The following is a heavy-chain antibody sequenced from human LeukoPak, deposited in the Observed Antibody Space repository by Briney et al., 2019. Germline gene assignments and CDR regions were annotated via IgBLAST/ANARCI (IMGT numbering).Heavy chain of an antibody. CDR3: ASGGKYCTGGACYGD. V-gene: IGHV3-53*01. Sequence: GGSLRLSCAASGFIVSSDYISWVRQTPGKGLEWVSVIYSGGSTFYADSVKGRFTISRDNSKNTVYLQMNSLRGEDTAVFYCASGGKYCTGGACYGDWSQGTLVTVSS. CDR2: IYSGGST. D-gene: IGHD2-8*02. CDR1: GFIVSSDY. J-gene: IGHJ4*02.